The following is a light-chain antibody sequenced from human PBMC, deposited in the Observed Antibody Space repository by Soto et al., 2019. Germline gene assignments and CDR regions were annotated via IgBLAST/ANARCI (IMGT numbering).Light chain of an antibody. J-gene: IGLJ1*01. Sequence: QSVLTQPASVSGSPGQSITISCTGTNSDVGDYNYVSWYQQHPGRAPKLMIYEVSNRPSGVSNRFSGSKSGDTASLTISGLQAEDEADYYCSSFTNTITRYAFGTGTKVTVL. CDR1: NSDVGDYNY. CDR3: SSFTNTITRYA. CDR2: EVS. V-gene: IGLV2-14*01.